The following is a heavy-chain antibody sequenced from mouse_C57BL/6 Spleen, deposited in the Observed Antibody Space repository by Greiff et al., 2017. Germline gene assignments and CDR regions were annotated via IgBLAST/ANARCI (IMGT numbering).Heavy chain of an antibody. Sequence: VQLQQSGAELVRPGASVTLSCKASGYTFTDYEMHWVKQTPVHGLEWIGAIDPETGGTAYNQKFKGKAILTADKSSSTAYMELRSLTSEDSAVYYCTRTYYSNYPVAYWGQGTLVTVSA. D-gene: IGHD2-5*01. J-gene: IGHJ3*01. CDR3: TRTYYSNYPVAY. CDR1: GYTFTDYE. V-gene: IGHV1-15*01. CDR2: IDPETGGT.